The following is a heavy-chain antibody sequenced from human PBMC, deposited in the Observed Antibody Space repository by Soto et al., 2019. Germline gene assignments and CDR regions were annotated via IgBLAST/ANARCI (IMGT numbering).Heavy chain of an antibody. Sequence: ASVKVSCKASGYTFTGYDMHWVRQAPGQGLEWMGWINPNSGGTNYAQKFQGWVTMTRDTSISTAYMELSRLRSDDTAVYYCAREGYCSXTSCYIYMVRGVITAFDIWGQGTMVT. CDR3: AREGYCSXTSCYIYMVRGVITAFDI. CDR2: INPNSGGT. V-gene: IGHV1-2*04. CDR1: GYTFTGYD. D-gene: IGHD2-2*02. J-gene: IGHJ3*02.